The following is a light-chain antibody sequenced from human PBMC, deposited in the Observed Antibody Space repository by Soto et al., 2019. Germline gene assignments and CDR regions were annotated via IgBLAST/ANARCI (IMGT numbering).Light chain of an antibody. CDR3: LRDYYSFT. J-gene: IGKJ2*01. CDR1: QGISNY. V-gene: IGKV1-6*01. Sequence: AIQMTQSPPSLSASVGDRVTITCRASQGISNYLGWYQQKPGKAPKLLIYTASTLQSGVPSRFSGSGSSTVFPLTSSILQHEVSATYCCLRDYYSFTFGQGTKLEIK. CDR2: TAS.